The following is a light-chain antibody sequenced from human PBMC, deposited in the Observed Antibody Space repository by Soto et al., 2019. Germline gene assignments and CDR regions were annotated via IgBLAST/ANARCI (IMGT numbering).Light chain of an antibody. CDR2: DAS. V-gene: IGKV1-33*01. CDR1: QNINNY. CDR3: QQYDTYPWT. J-gene: IGKJ1*01. Sequence: DIKMTQSPSSLSASVGDRVTITCQASQNINNYLNWYQQKPGRAPKLLIYDASNLEAGVPSRFRGSGSGTEFSLTISSLQPDDFATYYCQQYDTYPWTFGQGTNVDIK.